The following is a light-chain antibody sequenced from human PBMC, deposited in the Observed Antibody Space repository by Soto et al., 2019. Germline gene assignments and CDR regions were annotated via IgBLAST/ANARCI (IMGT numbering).Light chain of an antibody. Sequence: EIVLTQSPGTLSLSPGERATLSCRASQSFSSRYLAWYQQKPGQAPRLFMYGASTRATGIPDRFSGSGSGTDFTLTISSLQSEDFAVYYCQQYNNWPWTFGQGTKVDIK. J-gene: IGKJ1*01. CDR1: QSFSSRY. CDR2: GAS. CDR3: QQYNNWPWT. V-gene: IGKV3D-15*01.